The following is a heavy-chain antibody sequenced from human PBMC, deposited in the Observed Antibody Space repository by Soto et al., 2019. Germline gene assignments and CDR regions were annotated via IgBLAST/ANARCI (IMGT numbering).Heavy chain of an antibody. Sequence: EVQLVESGGGLVQPGLSLSRSCAASGYTFSTYWMTWFRQPPGKGLEWVANMDQHGSERYYVDSVRGRFTISRDNAKNSLYLQMTSLRAEDTAVYYCVCGGNYFVYWGQGTLVTVSP. CDR2: MDQHGSER. J-gene: IGHJ4*02. D-gene: IGHD3-16*01. CDR1: GYTFSTYW. CDR3: VCGGNYFVY. V-gene: IGHV3-7*01.